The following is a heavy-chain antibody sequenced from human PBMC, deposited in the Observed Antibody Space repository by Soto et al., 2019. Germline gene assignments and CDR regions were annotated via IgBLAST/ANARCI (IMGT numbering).Heavy chain of an antibody. Sequence: GASVKVSCKASGGTFSSYTISWVRQAPGQGLEWMGRIIPILGIANYAQKFQGRVTITADKSTSTAYMELSSLRSEDTAVYYCARDHPTGNDAFDIWGQGTMVTVSS. CDR1: GGTFSSYT. J-gene: IGHJ3*02. CDR2: IIPILGIA. CDR3: ARDHPTGNDAFDI. V-gene: IGHV1-69*04.